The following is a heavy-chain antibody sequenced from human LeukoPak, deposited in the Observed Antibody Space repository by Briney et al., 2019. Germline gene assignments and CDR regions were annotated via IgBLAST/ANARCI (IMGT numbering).Heavy chain of an antibody. D-gene: IGHD6-19*01. Sequence: PGGSLRLSCAASGFTYSNYAMNWVRQAPGKGLEWVSGISSGGGTTYYADSVTGRFIISRDNSKNTLYLQMDSLRAEDTAIYYCTKAGIAVPATPDYWGQGTLVTVSS. J-gene: IGHJ4*02. CDR3: TKAGIAVPATPDY. CDR1: GFTYSNYA. CDR2: ISSGGGTT. V-gene: IGHV3-23*01.